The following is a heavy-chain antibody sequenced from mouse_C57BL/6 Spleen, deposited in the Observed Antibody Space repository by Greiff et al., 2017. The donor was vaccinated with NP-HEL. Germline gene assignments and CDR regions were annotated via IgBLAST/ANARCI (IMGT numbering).Heavy chain of an antibody. CDR2: IYPGDGDT. Sequence: QVQLQQSGAELVKPGASVKISCKASGYAFSSYWMNWVKQRPGQGLEWIGQIYPGDGDTNYNGKFKGKATMTADKSSSTAYMQLSSLTSEDSAVYYCARRKITTFDYWGQGTTLTVAS. CDR3: ARRKITTFDY. J-gene: IGHJ2*01. D-gene: IGHD1-1*01. V-gene: IGHV1-80*01. CDR1: GYAFSSYW.